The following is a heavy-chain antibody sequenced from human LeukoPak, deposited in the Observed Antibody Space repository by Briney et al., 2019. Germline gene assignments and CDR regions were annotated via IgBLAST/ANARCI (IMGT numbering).Heavy chain of an antibody. J-gene: IGHJ4*02. V-gene: IGHV3-9*01. CDR2: ISWNSGSI. Sequence: GGSPRLSCAASGFTFDDYAMHWVRQAPGKGLEWVSGISWNSGSIGYADSVKGRFTISRDNAKNSLYLQMNSLRAEDTAVYYCAKEFARNPQTRIDYWGQGTLVTVSS. D-gene: IGHD1-14*01. CDR1: GFTFDDYA. CDR3: AKEFARNPQTRIDY.